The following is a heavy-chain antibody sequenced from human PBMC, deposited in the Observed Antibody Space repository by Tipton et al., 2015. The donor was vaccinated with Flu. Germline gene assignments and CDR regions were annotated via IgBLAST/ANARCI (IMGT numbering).Heavy chain of an antibody. CDR2: IYPGDSDT. CDR1: GYSFTSYW. V-gene: IGHV5-51*01. J-gene: IGHJ1*01. CDR3: VRHGSIAVAGSEYFQH. D-gene: IGHD6-19*01. Sequence: VQLVQSGPEVKKPGESLKISCKGSGYSFTSYWIGWVRQMPGKGLEWMGIIYPGDSDTRYSPSFQGQVTISADKSISTAYLQWSSLKASGTAMYYCVRHGSIAVAGSEYFQHWGQGTLVTVSS.